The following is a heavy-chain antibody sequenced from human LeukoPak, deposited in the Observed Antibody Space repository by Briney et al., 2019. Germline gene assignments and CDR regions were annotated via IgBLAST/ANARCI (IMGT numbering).Heavy chain of an antibody. CDR3: ARDRYYDFWSGSHYFDY. CDR2: IIPMFGTA. Sequence: SVKVSCKASGYTFTSYDINWVRQAPGQGLEWMGVIIPMFGTANYAQKFQGRVTITADKSTTTAYMELSSLRSVDTAMYYCARDRYYDFWSGSHYFDYWGQGTLVTVSS. V-gene: IGHV1-69*06. CDR1: GYTFTSYD. D-gene: IGHD3-3*01. J-gene: IGHJ4*02.